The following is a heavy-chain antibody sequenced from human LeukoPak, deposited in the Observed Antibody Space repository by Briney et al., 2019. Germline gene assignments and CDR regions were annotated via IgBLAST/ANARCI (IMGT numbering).Heavy chain of an antibody. CDR3: ARRAGEYSHPYDY. CDR1: GFTVSINS. D-gene: IGHD4-17*01. J-gene: IGHJ4*02. Sequence: GGSLRLSCTVPGFTVSINSMSWVRQAPGKGLEWVSFIYSGGNTHYSDSVKGRFTISRDNSKNTLYLQMNSLRAEDTAVYYCARRAGEYSHPYDYWGQGTLVTVSS. V-gene: IGHV3-53*01. CDR2: IYSGGNT.